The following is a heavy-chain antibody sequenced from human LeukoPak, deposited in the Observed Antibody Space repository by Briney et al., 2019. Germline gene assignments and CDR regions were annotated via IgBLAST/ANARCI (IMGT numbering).Heavy chain of an antibody. CDR1: GFTFSSYW. D-gene: IGHD3-10*01. J-gene: IGHJ4*02. CDR3: ARERPGSRVLDY. CDR2: IKQDGSEK. V-gene: IGHV3-7*01. Sequence: GGSLRLSCAASGFTFSSYWMSWVRQAPGKGLEWVANIKQDGSEKYYVDSVKGRFTISRDNAKNSLYLQMNSLRVEDAAVYYCARERPGSRVLDYWGQGTVVTVSS.